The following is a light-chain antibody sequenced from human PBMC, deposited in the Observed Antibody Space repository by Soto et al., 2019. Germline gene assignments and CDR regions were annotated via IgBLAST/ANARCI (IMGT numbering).Light chain of an antibody. J-gene: IGKJ5*01. V-gene: IGKV1-33*01. CDR2: AAS. CDR3: QQYHNHPSI. Sequence: DTQMTQSPSSLSASVGDRVTITCQASQDISNYLSWYQQKPGKAPKLLIYAASDWETGVPSRFSGSGSGTDLTCTISTLQPEDIATYYCQQYHNHPSIFGQGTRLEIK. CDR1: QDISNY.